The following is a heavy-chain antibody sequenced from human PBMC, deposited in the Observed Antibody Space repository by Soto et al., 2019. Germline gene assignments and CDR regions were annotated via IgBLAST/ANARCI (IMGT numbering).Heavy chain of an antibody. CDR1: GFTFSSYS. D-gene: IGHD3-3*01. CDR2: ISSSSSTI. J-gene: IGHJ6*02. V-gene: IGHV3-48*02. Sequence: GGSLRLSCAASGFTFSSYSMNWVRQAPGKGLEWVSYISSSSSTIYYADSVKGRFTISRDNAKNSLFLQMNSLRDEDTAVYYCARDLPIFGVVPSGMDVWGQGTTVTVSS. CDR3: ARDLPIFGVVPSGMDV.